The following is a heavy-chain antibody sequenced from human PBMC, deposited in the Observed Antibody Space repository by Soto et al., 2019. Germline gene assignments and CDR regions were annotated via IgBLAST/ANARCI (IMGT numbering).Heavy chain of an antibody. CDR2: IYYSGSA. J-gene: IGHJ4*02. CDR1: GGSISSYY. V-gene: IGHV4-59*04. CDR3: LYSSGWYYFDH. D-gene: IGHD6-19*01. Sequence: SETLSLTCTVSGGSISSYYWSWIRQPPGKGLEWIGYIYYSGSAYYNPSLKSRVTISVDTSKNQFSLKLRSVTAADTAVYYCLYSSGWYYFDHWGQGTLVTVSS.